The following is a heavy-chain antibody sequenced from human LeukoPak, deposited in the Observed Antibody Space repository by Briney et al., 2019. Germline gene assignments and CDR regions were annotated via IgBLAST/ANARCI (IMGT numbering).Heavy chain of an antibody. CDR1: GFTFTNAW. V-gene: IGHV3-15*01. CDR2: IKTKSDGGIT. Sequence: GGSLRLSCAASGFTFTNAWMTRVRQAPGKGLEWVARIKTKSDGGITDYAAAVKGRFTISRDDSKNTLSLRMNSLKTEDTAMYYCATYMVRGGDPRYWGQGTLVTVSS. CDR3: ATYMVRGGDPRY. J-gene: IGHJ4*02. D-gene: IGHD3-10*01.